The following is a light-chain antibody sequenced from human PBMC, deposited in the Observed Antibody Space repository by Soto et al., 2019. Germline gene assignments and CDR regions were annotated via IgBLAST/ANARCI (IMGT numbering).Light chain of an antibody. CDR1: SSDVGGYNY. CDR3: NSYTSSSTRV. CDR2: EVN. J-gene: IGLJ2*01. V-gene: IGLV2-14*01. Sequence: QSALTQPASVCGSPGQSITISCTGTSSDVGGYNYVSWYQQHPGKAPKLMIYEVNTRPSGVSNRFSGSKSGNTASLTISGHQAEDEDDYYCNSYTSSSTRVFGGGTKLTVL.